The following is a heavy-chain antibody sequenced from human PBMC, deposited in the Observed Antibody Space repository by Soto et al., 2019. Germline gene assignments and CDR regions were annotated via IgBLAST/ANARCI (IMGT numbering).Heavy chain of an antibody. D-gene: IGHD3-16*01. CDR1: GFTFRSYV. V-gene: IGHV3-30*19. J-gene: IGHJ1*01. Sequence: QVQLVESGGGVVQPGTSLRVSCVASGFTFRSYVIHWVRQAPGKGLEWVALTSYDGTNKYYGDSVRGRFTISRDNSRNTLDLQMDSLRVEDTALYYCARWGTTGGLDVWGQGTLVSVSS. CDR3: ARWGTTGGLDV. CDR2: TSYDGTNK.